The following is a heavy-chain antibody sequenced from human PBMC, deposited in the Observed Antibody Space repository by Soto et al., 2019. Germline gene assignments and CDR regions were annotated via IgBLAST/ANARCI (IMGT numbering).Heavy chain of an antibody. CDR2: ISYDGSNK. Sequence: GGSLRLSGAAPGFTFSSYGMHWVRQAPGKGLEGVAVISYDGSNKYYADPVKARFTISRANSKNTLYLQSNSRTPEDTAVYYCGGGIRIDYYYGMDVWGQGTTVTVSS. V-gene: IGHV3-33*01. J-gene: IGHJ6*02. CDR1: GFTFSSYG. D-gene: IGHD3-16*01. CDR3: GGGIRIDYYYGMDV.